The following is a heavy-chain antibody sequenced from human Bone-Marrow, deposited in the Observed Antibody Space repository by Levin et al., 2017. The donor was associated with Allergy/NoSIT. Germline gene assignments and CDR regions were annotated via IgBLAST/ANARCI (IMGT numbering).Heavy chain of an antibody. J-gene: IGHJ4*02. CDR2: IKSKVDDGTP. D-gene: IGHD1-7*01. CDR1: GFTFTNAW. CDR3: TTLPLAGTIPRSFDY. V-gene: IGHV3-15*01. Sequence: AGGSLRLSCAASGFTFTNAWMNWVRQTPGKGLEWVGRIKSKVDDGTPDYAAPVKGRFTISRDDSSNMLYLQMDSLKIEDTAVYFCTTLPLAGTIPRSFDYWGQGSLVTVSS.